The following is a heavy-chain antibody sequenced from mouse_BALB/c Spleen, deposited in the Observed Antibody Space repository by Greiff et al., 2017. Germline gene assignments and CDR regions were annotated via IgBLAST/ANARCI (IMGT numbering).Heavy chain of an antibody. CDR3: TRGEVVHAMDY. D-gene: IGHD1-1*01. CDR2: IYPGNSDT. CDR1: GYSFTSYW. Sequence: EVQLQQSGTVLARPGASVKMSCKASGYSFTSYWMHWVNQRPGQGLEWIGAIYPGNSDTSYNQKFKGKAKLTAVTSASTAYMELSSLTNEDSAVYYCTRGEVVHAMDYWGQETSVTVSS. V-gene: IGHV1-5*01. J-gene: IGHJ4*01.